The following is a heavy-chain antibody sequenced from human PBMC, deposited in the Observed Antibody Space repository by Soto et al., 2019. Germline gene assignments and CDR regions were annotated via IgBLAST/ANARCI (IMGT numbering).Heavy chain of an antibody. CDR2: IYYSGST. V-gene: IGHV4-30-4*08. D-gene: IGHD3-3*01. Sequence: QEQLQESGPGLVKPSQTLSLTCTVSGGSISSGEHYWSWIRQPPGKGLEWIGYIYYSGSTYYNPSLKSRLSISVDTSKNQFSLKLSSVTAADTAVYYCARGVWSGYPDASDIWGQGTMVTVSS. J-gene: IGHJ3*02. CDR3: ARGVWSGYPDASDI. CDR1: GGSISSGEHY.